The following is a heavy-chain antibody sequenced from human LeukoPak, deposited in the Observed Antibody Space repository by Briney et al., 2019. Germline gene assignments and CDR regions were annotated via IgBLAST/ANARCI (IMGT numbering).Heavy chain of an antibody. Sequence: PSETLSLTCAVSGGSISSSNWWSWVRQPPGKGLEWIGEIYHSGSTNYNPSLKSRVTISVDKSKNQFSLKLSSVTAADTAVYYCARPFKGYCSGGSCYSTFPYYYYYMDVWGKGTTVTVSS. D-gene: IGHD2-15*01. CDR3: ARPFKGYCSGGSCYSTFPYYYYYMDV. CDR1: GGSISSSNW. V-gene: IGHV4-4*02. CDR2: IYHSGST. J-gene: IGHJ6*03.